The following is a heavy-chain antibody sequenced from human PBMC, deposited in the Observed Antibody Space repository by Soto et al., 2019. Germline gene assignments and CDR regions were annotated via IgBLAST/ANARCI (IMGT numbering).Heavy chain of an antibody. V-gene: IGHV1-69*13. D-gene: IGHD5-18*01. J-gene: IGHJ6*02. Sequence: SVKVSCKASGYTFTSYAMHWVRQAPGQGLEWMGGIIPIFGTANYAQKFQGRVTITADESTSTAYMELSSLRSEDTAVYYCARARYSYAYVKGISDYYYGMDVWGQGTTVTVSS. CDR3: ARARYSYAYVKGISDYYYGMDV. CDR2: IIPIFGTA. CDR1: GYTFTSYA.